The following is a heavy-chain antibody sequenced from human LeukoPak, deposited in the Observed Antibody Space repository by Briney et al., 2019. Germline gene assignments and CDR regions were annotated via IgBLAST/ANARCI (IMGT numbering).Heavy chain of an antibody. J-gene: IGHJ4*02. CDR3: AVITFGGVIGPIDY. CDR2: INPNSGGT. CDR1: GYTFTGYY. V-gene: IGHV1-2*04. D-gene: IGHD3-16*02. Sequence: GASVKVSCKASGYTFTGYYMHWVRQAPGQGLEWMGWINPNSGGTNYAQKFQGWVTMTRDTSISTAYMELSRLRSDDTAVYYCAVITFGGVIGPIDYWGQGTLVTVSS.